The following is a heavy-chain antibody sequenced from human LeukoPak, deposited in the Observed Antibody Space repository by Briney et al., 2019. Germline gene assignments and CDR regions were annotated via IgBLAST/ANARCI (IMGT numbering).Heavy chain of an antibody. Sequence: PSETLSLTCAVYGGSFSGYYWSWIRQPPGKGLEWIGEINHSGSTNYNPSLKGRVTISVDTSKNQLSLKLSSVTAADTAVYYCARGLKYYYDSSGYYQNWGQGTLVTVSS. CDR2: INHSGST. CDR3: ARGLKYYYDSSGYYQN. J-gene: IGHJ4*02. V-gene: IGHV4-34*01. CDR1: GGSFSGYY. D-gene: IGHD3-22*01.